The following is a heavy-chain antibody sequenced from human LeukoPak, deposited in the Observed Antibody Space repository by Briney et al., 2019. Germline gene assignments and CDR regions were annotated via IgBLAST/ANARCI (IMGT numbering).Heavy chain of an antibody. CDR1: GYTFTGYY. CDR3: ARDGDGTIVVVVAATSSFDY. D-gene: IGHD2-15*01. CDR2: INPNSGGT. Sequence: ASVKVSCKASGYTFTGYYMHWVRQAPGQGLEWMGWINPNSGGTNYAQKFQGRVTMTRDTSINTAYMELSRLRSDDTAVYYCARDGDGTIVVVVAATSSFDYWGQGTLVTVSS. J-gene: IGHJ4*02. V-gene: IGHV1-2*02.